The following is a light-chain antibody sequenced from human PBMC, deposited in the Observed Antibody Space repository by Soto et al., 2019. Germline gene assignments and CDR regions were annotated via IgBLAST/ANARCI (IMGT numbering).Light chain of an antibody. CDR3: QDHHT. CDR2: AAS. CDR1: QGISNY. Sequence: DIQMTQSPSSLSASVGDRVTITCRASQGISNYLAWYQQKPGKVPKLLIYAASTLQSGVPSRFSGSGSGTDFTLTISSVQPADVAPHHCQDHHTFGQGTKVEIK. J-gene: IGKJ1*01. V-gene: IGKV1-27*01.